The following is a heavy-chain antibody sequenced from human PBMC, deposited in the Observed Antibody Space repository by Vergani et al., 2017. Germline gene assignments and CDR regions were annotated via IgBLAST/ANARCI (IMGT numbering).Heavy chain of an antibody. CDR3: AANFDF. CDR2: IWYDGSNK. V-gene: IGHV3-33*01. CDR1: GFTFSNYG. Sequence: QVQLVESGGGVVQPGRSLRLSCAGSGFTFSNYGIHWVRQAPGKGLEWVAVIWYDGSNKYYADSVKGRLSVSRDNSKNTVYLQMNSLRAEDTAVYYCAANFDFWGQGTLVTVSS. J-gene: IGHJ4*02. D-gene: IGHD4/OR15-4a*01.